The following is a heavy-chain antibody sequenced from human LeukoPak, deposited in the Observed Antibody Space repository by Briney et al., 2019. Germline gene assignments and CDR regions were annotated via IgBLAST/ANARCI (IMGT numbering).Heavy chain of an antibody. D-gene: IGHD5-24*01. CDR1: GFTFSTYS. CDR3: VRSMATITFSFDY. CDR2: ISSGSSYI. V-gene: IGHV3-21*01. Sequence: GGSLRLSCAASGFTFSTYSMDWVRQAPGQGLEWVASISSGSSYIYYADSVKGRFTISRDNAKNSLYLQMNSLRAEDTAVYYCVRSMATITFSFDYWGQGTLVTVSS. J-gene: IGHJ4*02.